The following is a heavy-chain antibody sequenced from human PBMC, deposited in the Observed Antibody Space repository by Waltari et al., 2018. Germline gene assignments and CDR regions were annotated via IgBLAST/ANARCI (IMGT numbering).Heavy chain of an antibody. Sequence: QVQLQESGPGLVKPSETLSLTCAVSGYSISSGYYWGWIRQLPGKGLEWIGSIYHSGSTYNNPSDKSQVTKSVDTSKNQFSLELSPVTAADTAVYYCARQSDSSGYCGYWGQGTLVTVSS. CDR3: ARQSDSSGYCGY. J-gene: IGHJ4*02. CDR2: IYHSGST. D-gene: IGHD3-22*01. V-gene: IGHV4-38-2*01. CDR1: GYSISSGYY.